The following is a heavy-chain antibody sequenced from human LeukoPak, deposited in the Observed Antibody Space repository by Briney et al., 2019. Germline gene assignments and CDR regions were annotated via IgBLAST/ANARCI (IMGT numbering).Heavy chain of an antibody. CDR1: GGSFSGYY. CDR3: ARHFVAYYLDY. D-gene: IGHD2-21*01. J-gene: IGHJ4*02. Sequence: SETLSLTCAVYGGSFSGYYWSWIRQPPGKGLEWIGEISHSGSTNYNPSLKSRVTISVDTSKNQFSLKLSSVTAADTAVYYCARHFVAYYLDYWGQGTLVTVSS. CDR2: ISHSGST. V-gene: IGHV4-34*01.